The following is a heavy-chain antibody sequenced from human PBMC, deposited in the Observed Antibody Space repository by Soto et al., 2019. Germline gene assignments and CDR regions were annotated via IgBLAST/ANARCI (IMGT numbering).Heavy chain of an antibody. CDR3: ATDGTVTTPGVLDY. CDR1: GFTFSTYS. Sequence: EVQLVESGGGLVQPGGSLRLSCAASGFTFSTYSMNWVRQAPGKGLEWVSYISSTSSTIYYADSGKGRFTISRDNAKNALYLQMNSLRDEDTALYYCATDGTVTTPGVLDYWGQGTLVTVSS. D-gene: IGHD4-4*01. V-gene: IGHV3-48*02. CDR2: ISSTSSTI. J-gene: IGHJ4*02.